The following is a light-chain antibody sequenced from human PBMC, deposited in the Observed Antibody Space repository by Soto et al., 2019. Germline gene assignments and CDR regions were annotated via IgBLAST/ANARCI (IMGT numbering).Light chain of an antibody. V-gene: IGLV1-40*01. CDR1: SSNIGAGYD. CDR2: GNS. J-gene: IGLJ2*01. Sequence: QSVLTQPPSVSGAPGQRVNISCTGSSSNIGAGYDVHWYQQLPGTAPKLLIYGNSNRPSGVPDRFSGSKSGTSASLAITGLQAEDEADYDCQSYDSSLSVVFGGGTKLTVL. CDR3: QSYDSSLSVV.